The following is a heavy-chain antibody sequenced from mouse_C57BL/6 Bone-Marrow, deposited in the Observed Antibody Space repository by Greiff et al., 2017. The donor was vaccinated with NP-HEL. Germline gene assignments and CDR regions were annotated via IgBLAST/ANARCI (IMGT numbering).Heavy chain of an antibody. Sequence: VQLQESGAELVKPGASVKMSCKASGYTFTTYPIEWMKQNHGKSLEWIGNFHPYNDDTKYNEKFKGKATLTVEKSSSTVYLELSRLTSDDSAVYYCAIIYYDYDERRGFDYWGQGTTLTVSS. J-gene: IGHJ2*01. CDR1: GYTFTTYP. D-gene: IGHD2-4*01. CDR3: AIIYYDYDERRGFDY. V-gene: IGHV1-47*01. CDR2: FHPYNDDT.